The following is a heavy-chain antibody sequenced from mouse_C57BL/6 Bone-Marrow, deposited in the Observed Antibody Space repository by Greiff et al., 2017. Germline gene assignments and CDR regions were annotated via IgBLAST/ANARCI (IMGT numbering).Heavy chain of an antibody. J-gene: IGHJ2*01. D-gene: IGHD1-1*01. Sequence: VQLQQPGAELVKPGASVTLSCKASGYTFTSYWMHWVKQRPGQGLEWIGMIHPNSGSTNYNEKFKSKATLTVDKSSSTAYMQLSSLTSEDSAVYYCATLLLLRYDYWGQGTTLTVSS. CDR2: IHPNSGST. CDR1: GYTFTSYW. CDR3: ATLLLLRYDY. V-gene: IGHV1-64*01.